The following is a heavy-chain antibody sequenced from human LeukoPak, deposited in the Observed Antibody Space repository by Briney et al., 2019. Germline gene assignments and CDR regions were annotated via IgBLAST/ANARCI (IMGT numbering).Heavy chain of an antibody. Sequence: SETLSLTCGVSGGSISSTNWWTWVRQPPGEGLEWIGEVHLSGRTNYNPSLESRVTMSVDMSENHISLKLTSVTAADTAVYYCAKASRQGAVASPLDYWGQGTLVTVSS. CDR3: AKASRQGAVASPLDY. V-gene: IGHV4-4*02. J-gene: IGHJ4*02. CDR2: VHLSGRT. CDR1: GGSISSTNW. D-gene: IGHD6-19*01.